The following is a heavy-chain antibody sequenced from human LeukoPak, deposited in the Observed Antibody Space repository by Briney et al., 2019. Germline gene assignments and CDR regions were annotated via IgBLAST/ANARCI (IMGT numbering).Heavy chain of an antibody. D-gene: IGHD2-2*01. V-gene: IGHV3-74*01. CDR1: GFTFSSYW. CDR3: AREACSSTSCWFDP. Sequence: PGGSLRLSCAASGFTFSSYWMHWVRQAPRKGLVWVSRINTDGSSTSYADSVKGRFTISRDNAKNTLYLQMNSLRAEDTAVYYCAREACSSTSCWFDPWGQGTLVTVSS. J-gene: IGHJ5*02. CDR2: INTDGSST.